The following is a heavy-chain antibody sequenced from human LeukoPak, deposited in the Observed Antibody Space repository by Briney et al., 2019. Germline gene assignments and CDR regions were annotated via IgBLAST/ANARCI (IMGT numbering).Heavy chain of an antibody. V-gene: IGHV4-59*01. Sequence: SETLSLTCTVSGGSISSYYWSWIRQPPGKGLEWIGYIYYSGSTNYNPSLKSRVTISIDTSKNQFSLKLSSVTAADTAVYYCARGRLGDDYGDYVGIGAFDIWGQGTMVTVSS. CDR1: GGSISSYY. CDR2: IYYSGST. D-gene: IGHD4-17*01. J-gene: IGHJ3*02. CDR3: ARGRLGDDYGDYVGIGAFDI.